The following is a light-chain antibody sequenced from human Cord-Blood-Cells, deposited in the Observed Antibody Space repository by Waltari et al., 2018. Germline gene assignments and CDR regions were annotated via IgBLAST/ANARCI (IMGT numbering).Light chain of an antibody. CDR1: RRDVGSYHL. V-gene: IGLV2-23*01. J-gene: IGLJ3*02. Sequence: QSALTQPASVSGSPGQSITISCPGTRRDVGSYHLVSWYQQQPGKAPKLMIYGGSKRPSGVSNRFSGSKSGNTASLTISGLQAEDEADYYCCSYAGSSTWVFGGGTKLTVL. CDR2: GGS. CDR3: CSYAGSSTWV.